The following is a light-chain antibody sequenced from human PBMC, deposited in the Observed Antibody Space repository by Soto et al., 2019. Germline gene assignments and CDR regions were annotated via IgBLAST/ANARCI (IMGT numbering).Light chain of an antibody. J-gene: IGLJ2*01. CDR1: SSDVGGYNY. V-gene: IGLV2-14*01. Sequence: QSALTQPASVSGSPGQSITISCTGTSSDVGGYNYVSWYQQHPGKAPKLMIYDVSNRPSGVSNRFSGSKSGNTASLTISGLQAEDEAYYYCRSYSSSRTLVFGGGTKLTVL. CDR3: RSYSSSRTLV. CDR2: DVS.